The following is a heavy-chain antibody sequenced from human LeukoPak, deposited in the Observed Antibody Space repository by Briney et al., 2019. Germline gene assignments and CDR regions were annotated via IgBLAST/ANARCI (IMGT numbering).Heavy chain of an antibody. D-gene: IGHD6-13*01. J-gene: IGHJ4*02. CDR3: ARGREGSSWYFDY. Sequence: SETLSLTCTVSGGSISSYYWSWIRQPPGKGLEWIGYIYYSGSTNYNPSLKSRVTISVDTSKNQFSLKLSSVTAADTAVYCCARGREGSSWYFDYWGQGTLVTVSS. CDR2: IYYSGST. CDR1: GGSISSYY. V-gene: IGHV4-59*01.